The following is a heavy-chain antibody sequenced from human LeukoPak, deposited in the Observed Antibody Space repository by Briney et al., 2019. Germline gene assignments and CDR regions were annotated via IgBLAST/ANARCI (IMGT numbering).Heavy chain of an antibody. D-gene: IGHD1-26*01. CDR2: ISGSGGST. CDR1: GFTFSSYA. V-gene: IGHV3-23*01. J-gene: IGHJ4*02. CDR3: AKVVGATGGWVDY. Sequence: SGGSLRLSCAASGFTFSSYAMSWVRQAPGKGLDGVSAISGSGGSTYYADSVKGRFTISRDNSKNTLYLQMNSLRAEDAAVYYCAKVVGATGGWVDYWGQGTLVTVSS.